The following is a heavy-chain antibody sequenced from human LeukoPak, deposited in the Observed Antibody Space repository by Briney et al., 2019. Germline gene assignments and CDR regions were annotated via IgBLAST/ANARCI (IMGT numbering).Heavy chain of an antibody. J-gene: IGHJ4*02. CDR2: ISSSSSYI. Sequence: GGSLRLSCAASGFTFSSYSMNWVRQAPGKGLEWVSSISSSSSYIYYADSVKGRFTISRDNPKNTLYLQMNSLRAEDTAVYYCAKDRSEDIVVVPAAIWGQGTLVTVSS. CDR1: GFTFSSYS. CDR3: AKDRSEDIVVVPAAI. V-gene: IGHV3-21*01. D-gene: IGHD2-2*01.